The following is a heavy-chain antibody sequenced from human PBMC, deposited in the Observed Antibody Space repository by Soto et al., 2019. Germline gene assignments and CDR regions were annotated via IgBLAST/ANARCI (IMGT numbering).Heavy chain of an antibody. J-gene: IGHJ4*02. V-gene: IGHV4-34*01. CDR1: GGSFSGYY. D-gene: IGHD6-6*01. CDR3: ARGRQRGYSSSSYFDY. CDR2: INHSGST. Sequence: SETLSLTCAVYGGSFSGYYWSWIRQPPGKGLEWIGEINHSGSTNHNPSLKSRVTISVDTSKNQFSLKLSSVTAADTAVYYCARGRQRGYSSSSYFDYWGQGTLVTVSS.